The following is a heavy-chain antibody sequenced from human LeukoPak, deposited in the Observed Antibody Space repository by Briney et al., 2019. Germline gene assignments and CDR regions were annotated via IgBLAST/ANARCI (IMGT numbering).Heavy chain of an antibody. J-gene: IGHJ4*02. CDR3: ARSVPSSRGRFDY. CDR1: GFTFSSYA. V-gene: IGHV3-23*01. CDR2: ISGSGGST. Sequence: GGSLRLSCAASGFTFSSYAMSWVRQAPGKGLGWVSAISGSGGSTYYADSVKGRFTISRDNSKNTLYLQMNSLRADDTAVYYCARSVPSSRGRFDYWGQGTLVTVSS. D-gene: IGHD1-26*01.